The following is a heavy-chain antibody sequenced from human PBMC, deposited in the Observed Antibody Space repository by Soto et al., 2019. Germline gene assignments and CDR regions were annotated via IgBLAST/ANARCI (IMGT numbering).Heavy chain of an antibody. J-gene: IGHJ4*02. Sequence: GGSLRLSCAASGFTFSSYAMSWVRQAPGKGLEWVSTISGTGGNTYYADSVKGRFTISRNNPRSTLHLQMNSLRAEDTAVYYCAKLNAWEGCYWGRGTLVTVSS. V-gene: IGHV3-23*01. D-gene: IGHD1-26*01. CDR3: AKLNAWEGCY. CDR1: GFTFSSYA. CDR2: ISGTGGNT.